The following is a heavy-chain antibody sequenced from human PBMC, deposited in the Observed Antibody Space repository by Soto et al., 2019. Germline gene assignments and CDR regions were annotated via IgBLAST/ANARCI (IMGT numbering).Heavy chain of an antibody. CDR2: FYPEDGET. CDR3: ATVTVGTATLEN. V-gene: IGHV1-24*01. Sequence: GASVKVSCKVSGYTLTELSMHWVRQAPGKGLEWMGGFYPEDGETIYAQKFQGRVTMTEDTSTDIAYMELSSLRSEDTAVYYCATVTVGTATLENWGDGTLVTVSS. D-gene: IGHD2-21*02. J-gene: IGHJ4*01. CDR1: GYTLTELS.